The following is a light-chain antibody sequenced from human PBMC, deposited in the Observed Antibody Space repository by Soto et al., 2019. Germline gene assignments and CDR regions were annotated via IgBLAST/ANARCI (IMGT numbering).Light chain of an antibody. Sequence: DIQMTQSPSTLSASVGDRVTITCRASQSIGTWLAWYQQKPAKAPKLLIYDASTLESGVPSRFSGSGSGTEFTLIISSLQPDDFATYYCQQYDTYSMYTFGQGTK. CDR2: DAS. J-gene: IGKJ2*01. CDR3: QQYDTYSMYT. V-gene: IGKV1-5*01. CDR1: QSIGTW.